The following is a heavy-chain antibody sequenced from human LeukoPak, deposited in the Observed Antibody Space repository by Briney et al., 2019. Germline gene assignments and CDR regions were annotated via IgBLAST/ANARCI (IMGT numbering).Heavy chain of an antibody. V-gene: IGHV6-1*01. D-gene: IGHD3-10*01. J-gene: IGHJ5*02. CDR1: GDSVSNNIAT. Sequence: SQTLSLTCATSGDSVSNNIATWNWVRQSPSRGLEWLGRTYYRSRWGNDYAISVKGRITINPDTSRNQLSLQLSSVTPEDTAVYYCARESTMVRGSPNWFDPWGQGTLVTVSS. CDR2: TYYRSRWGN. CDR3: ARESTMVRGSPNWFDP.